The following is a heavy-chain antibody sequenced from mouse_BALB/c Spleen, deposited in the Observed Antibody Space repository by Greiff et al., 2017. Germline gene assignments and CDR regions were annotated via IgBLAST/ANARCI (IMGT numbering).Heavy chain of an antibody. CDR1: GYSFTDYI. D-gene: IGHD2-4*01. J-gene: IGHJ4*01. Sequence: EVQLQQTGPELVKPGASVKISCKASGYSFTDYIMLWVKQSHGKSLEWIGNINPYYGSTSYNLKFKGKATLTVDKSSSTAYMQLNSLTSEDSAVYYCAREDYDTFYYAMDYWGQGTSVTVSS. CDR3: AREDYDTFYYAMDY. CDR2: INPYYGST. V-gene: IGHV1-39*01.